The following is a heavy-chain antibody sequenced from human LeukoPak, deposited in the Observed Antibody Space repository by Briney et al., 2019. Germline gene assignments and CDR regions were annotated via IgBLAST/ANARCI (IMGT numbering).Heavy chain of an antibody. Sequence: GASLKLSCTASGYTFTGYYMHWVRQAPGKGLEWMGGINPNGSSKYYAHTVKGRLTITRDTSISTAYMELSRMRSADTAGSWCARAGRWDIAVGWPDNWMATWGEGTLV. V-gene: IGHV1-2*02. D-gene: IGHD1-1*01. CDR2: INPNGSSK. CDR1: GYTFTGYY. J-gene: IGHJ4*02. CDR3: ARAGRWDIAVGWPDNWMAT.